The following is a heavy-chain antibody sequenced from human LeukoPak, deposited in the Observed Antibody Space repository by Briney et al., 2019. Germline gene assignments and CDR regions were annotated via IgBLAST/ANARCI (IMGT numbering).Heavy chain of an antibody. CDR1: GFTFSSYN. V-gene: IGHV3-21*01. J-gene: IGHJ3*02. CDR3: TREGVDVFDI. Sequence: PGGSLRLSCAAPGFTFSSYNMNWVRQAPGKGLEWVSSISTGSTYIYYADSVKGRFTISRDNTKNSLYLQMNSLRAEDTAVYYCTREGVDVFDIWGQGTMVTVSS. D-gene: IGHD3-10*01. CDR2: ISTGSTYI.